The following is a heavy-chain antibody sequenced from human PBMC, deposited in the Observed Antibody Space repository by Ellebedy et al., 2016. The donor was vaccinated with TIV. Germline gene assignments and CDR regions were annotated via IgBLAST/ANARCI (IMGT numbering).Heavy chain of an antibody. CDR3: AAGKINWYFDL. J-gene: IGHJ2*01. V-gene: IGHV5-51*01. Sequence: GESLKISXTASGISFTNYWIGWVRQMPGKGLECLGIIFPGDSDTRYNPSFQGQVTISADKSGTTAFLQWSRLKASDTAVHYCAAGKINWYFDLWGRGTLVTVSS. D-gene: IGHD3-16*01. CDR1: GISFTNYW. CDR2: IFPGDSDT.